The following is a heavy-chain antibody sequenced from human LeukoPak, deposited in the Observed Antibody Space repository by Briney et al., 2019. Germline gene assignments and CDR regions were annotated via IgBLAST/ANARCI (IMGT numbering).Heavy chain of an antibody. J-gene: IGHJ4*02. V-gene: IGHV3-23*01. CDR1: GFTFSSYA. CDR2: ISGNGGRT. D-gene: IGHD3-10*01. Sequence: GGSLRLSCPASGFTFSSYAMSWVRQAPGKGLEWVSAISGNGGRTYYADSVKGRFTISRDNSKNTLYLQMNSLRAEDTAVYYCAKWDGYGSGSYYLFDYWGQGTLVTVSS. CDR3: AKWDGYGSGSYYLFDY.